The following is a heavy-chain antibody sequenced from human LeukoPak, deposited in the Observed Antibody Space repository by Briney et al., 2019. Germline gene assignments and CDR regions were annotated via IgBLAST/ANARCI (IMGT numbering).Heavy chain of an antibody. CDR1: GFTFDDYA. D-gene: IGHD5-24*01. Sequence: PGRSLRLSCAASGFTFDDYAMHWFRQAPGKGLEWVGFIRSKAYGGTTEYAAPVKGRFTISRDDSKSIAYLQMNSLKTEDTAVYYCTRDGVEMATIVDYWGQGTLVTVSS. CDR3: TRDGVEMATIVDY. CDR2: IRSKAYGGTT. V-gene: IGHV3-49*03. J-gene: IGHJ4*02.